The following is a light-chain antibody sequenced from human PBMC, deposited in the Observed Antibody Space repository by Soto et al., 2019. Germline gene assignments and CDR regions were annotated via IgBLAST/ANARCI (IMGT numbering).Light chain of an antibody. Sequence: DIQLTQSPSFLSASVGDRVTITCRASQSIISYLNWYQQKPGKAPKLLIYAASSLQSGVPSRFSGSGSGTDFTLTISSLQPEDFATYYCQQSYSTPLTFGGGTKVDI. CDR1: QSIISY. J-gene: IGKJ4*01. CDR2: AAS. CDR3: QQSYSTPLT. V-gene: IGKV1-39*01.